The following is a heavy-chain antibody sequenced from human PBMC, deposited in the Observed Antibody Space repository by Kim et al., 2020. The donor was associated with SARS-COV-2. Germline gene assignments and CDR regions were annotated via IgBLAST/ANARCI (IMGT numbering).Heavy chain of an antibody. J-gene: IGHJ6*02. CDR1: GFTFSSYA. CDR3: ARIRKYYYYGMDV. D-gene: IGHD4-17*01. CDR2: ISYDGSNK. V-gene: IGHV3-30-3*01. Sequence: GGSLRLSCAASGFTFSSYAMHWVRQAPGKGLEWVAVISYDGSNKYYADSVKGRFTISRDNSKNTLYLQMNSLRAEDTAVYYCARIRKYYYYGMDVWGQGTTVTVSS.